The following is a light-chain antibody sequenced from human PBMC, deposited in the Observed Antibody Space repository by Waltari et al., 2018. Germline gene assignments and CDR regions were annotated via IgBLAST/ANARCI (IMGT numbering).Light chain of an antibody. CDR1: QSVLYSSNNKNY. CDR3: LQTYVSPYT. Sequence: DIVMTQSPDSLGVSLGERATIHCKSSQSVLYSSNNKNYLSWYQQKPGQPPQMIIYWASTRESGVPDRFSGSGSGTDFTLTISGLQAEDVAVYYCLQTYVSPYTFGQGTNLEI. CDR2: WAS. J-gene: IGKJ2*01. V-gene: IGKV4-1*01.